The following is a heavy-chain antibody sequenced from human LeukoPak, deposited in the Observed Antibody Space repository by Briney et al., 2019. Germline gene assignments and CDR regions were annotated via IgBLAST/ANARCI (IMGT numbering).Heavy chain of an antibody. J-gene: IGHJ4*02. V-gene: IGHV4-39*07. D-gene: IGHD3-16*02. CDR3: ARVKGVIVLYYFDY. Sequence: SETLSLTCTVSGGSISSSSYYWGWLRQPPGKGLEWIGSIYYSGSTYYNPSLKSRVTISVDTSKNQFSLKLSSVTAADTAVYYCARVKGVIVLYYFDYWGQGTLVTVSS. CDR1: GGSISSSSYY. CDR2: IYYSGST.